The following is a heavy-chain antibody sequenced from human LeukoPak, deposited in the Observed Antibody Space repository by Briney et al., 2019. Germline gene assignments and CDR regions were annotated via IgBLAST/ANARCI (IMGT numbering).Heavy chain of an antibody. V-gene: IGHV3-23*01. Sequence: TGGSLRLSCAASGFTFSSFAMTWVRQAPGKGLEWVATIRSNGETTYNADTVKGPFTISRDNSTKTLYLQFNSLRVEDTAIYYCAKGQELDDGVFDSWGQGTLVTVSS. J-gene: IGHJ4*02. CDR3: AKGQELDDGVFDS. CDR1: GFTFSSFA. D-gene: IGHD1-1*01. CDR2: IRSNGETT.